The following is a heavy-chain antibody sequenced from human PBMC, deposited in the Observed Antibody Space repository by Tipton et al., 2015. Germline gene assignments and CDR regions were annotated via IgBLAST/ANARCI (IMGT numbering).Heavy chain of an antibody. CDR3: ARYNTWEPRGSDY. V-gene: IGHV1-8*01. CDR1: GYSFTSHE. J-gene: IGHJ4*02. D-gene: IGHD1-26*01. Sequence: QLVQSGAEVKKPGASVKVSCEASGYSFTSHEIHWVRQTTGQGLEWMGWMKPSSGSTGYAQRFQGRVTMTRNTSISTAYMELSMLNSEDTAVYYCARYNTWEPRGSDYWGQGTLVTVSS. CDR2: MKPSSGST.